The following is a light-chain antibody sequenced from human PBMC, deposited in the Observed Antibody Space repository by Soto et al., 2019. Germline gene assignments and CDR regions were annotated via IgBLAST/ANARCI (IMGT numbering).Light chain of an antibody. J-gene: IGKJ1*01. CDR3: QESYSSLWGT. CDR2: GAS. Sequence: DIQMTQSPSSLSASVGDRVTITFHASQDISNYLNWYQQKPGKAPKLLIYGASNLRSGVPLRFSGSGSGTDFTLTISSLEPEDFATYYCQESYSSLWGTCGQGTKVDI. CDR1: QDISNY. V-gene: IGKV1-39*01.